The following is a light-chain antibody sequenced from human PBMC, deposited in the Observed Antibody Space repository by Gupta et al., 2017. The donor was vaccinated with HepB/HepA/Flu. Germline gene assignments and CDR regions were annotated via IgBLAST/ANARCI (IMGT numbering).Light chain of an antibody. CDR3: VGCDDSLSGYV. J-gene: IGLJ1*01. Sequence: QPVLTPPPSASAPPGQRVTLACSGSSSNNGNDNAYWNQPIPGTDPTIIFSTDHQRPSGVPVCCSGSKSGATASLAISGLRAEDEADYYCVGCDDSLSGYVFGAGTKVTVL. CDR1: SSNNGNDN. CDR2: TDH. V-gene: IGLV1-47*02.